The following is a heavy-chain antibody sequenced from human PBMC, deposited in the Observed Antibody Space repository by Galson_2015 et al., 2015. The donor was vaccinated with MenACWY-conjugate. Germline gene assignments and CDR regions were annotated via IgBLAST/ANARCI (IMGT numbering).Heavy chain of an antibody. CDR2: ISKSGSPI. CDR3: ARVGTWIHQYFYYMDV. Sequence: SLRLSCAASGFTFTGYEFNWVRQAPGKGLEWPSYISKSGSPIYYADSVKGRFTISRDNIKKSLFLEMNSLRAGDTGVYYCARVGTWIHQYFYYMDVWGKGTTVTVSS. J-gene: IGHJ6*03. CDR1: GFTFTGYE. V-gene: IGHV3-48*03. D-gene: IGHD5-18*01.